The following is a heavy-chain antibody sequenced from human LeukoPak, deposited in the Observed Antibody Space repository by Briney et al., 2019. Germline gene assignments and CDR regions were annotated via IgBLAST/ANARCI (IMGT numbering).Heavy chain of an antibody. D-gene: IGHD2-15*01. CDR2: IYYSGST. CDR3: ANSPRYCSGGSCYNSFDY. V-gene: IGHV4-59*01. Sequence: SETLSLTCTVSGGSISSYYWSWIRQPPGKGLEWIGYIYYSGSTNYNPSLKSRVTISVDTSKNQFSLKLSSVTAADTAVYYCANSPRYCSGGSCYNSFDYWGQGTLVTVSS. J-gene: IGHJ4*02. CDR1: GGSISSYY.